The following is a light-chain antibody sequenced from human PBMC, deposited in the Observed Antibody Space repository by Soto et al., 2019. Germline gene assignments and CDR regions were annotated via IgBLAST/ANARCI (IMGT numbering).Light chain of an antibody. V-gene: IGLV2-11*01. Sequence: QSVLIQPRSVSGSPGQLVTISCTGTSSDVGVYKYVSWYRQHPGKAPKLMIYDVITRPSGVPDRFSGSKSGNTASLTISGLQAEDEADYYCCSYAGDYTFVFGTGTKVTVL. J-gene: IGLJ1*01. CDR3: CSYAGDYTFV. CDR2: DVI. CDR1: SSDVGVYKY.